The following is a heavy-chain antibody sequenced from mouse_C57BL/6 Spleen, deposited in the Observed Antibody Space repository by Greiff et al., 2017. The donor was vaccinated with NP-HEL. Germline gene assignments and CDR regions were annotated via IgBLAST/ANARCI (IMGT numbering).Heavy chain of an antibody. V-gene: IGHV1-82*01. CDR3: ASRYGSSYSYAMDY. CDR1: GYAFSSSW. CDR2: IYPGDGDT. D-gene: IGHD1-1*01. J-gene: IGHJ4*01. Sequence: VQLQQSGPELVKPGASVKISCKASGYAFSSSWMNWVKQRPGKGLEWIGRIYPGDGDTNYNGKFKGKATLTADKSSSTAYMQLSSLTSEDSAVYFCASRYGSSYSYAMDYWGQGTSVTVSS.